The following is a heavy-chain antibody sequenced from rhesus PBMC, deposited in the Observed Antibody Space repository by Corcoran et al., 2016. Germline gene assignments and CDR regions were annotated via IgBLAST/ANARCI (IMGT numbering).Heavy chain of an antibody. CDR1: GFSFIRHS. D-gene: IGHD5-30*01. Sequence: QVQLVQSGSEIRQPGASVRLSCQTSGFSFIRHSIHWIRQAPGQGLEWVVLISTNKGKKEFAQIFPDRVSITTDTSTTTGYMELSSLRSEDTALYYCARDDGYNGNRLDFWGQGVLVTVSS. CDR3: ARDDGYNGNRLDF. J-gene: IGHJ4*01. CDR2: ISTNKGKK. V-gene: IGHV1-180*01.